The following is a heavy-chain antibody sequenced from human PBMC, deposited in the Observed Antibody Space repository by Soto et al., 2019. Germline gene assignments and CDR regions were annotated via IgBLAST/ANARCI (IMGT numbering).Heavy chain of an antibody. V-gene: IGHV5-51*01. J-gene: IGHJ3*02. Sequence: GESLKISCKGSGYSFTSYWIGWVRQMPGKGLEWMGIIYPGDSDTRYSPSFQGQVTISADKSISTAYLQWSSLKASDTAMYYCARAPLGVRTDDAFDIWGQGTMVTVSS. CDR3: ARAPLGVRTDDAFDI. CDR2: IYPGDSDT. CDR1: GYSFTSYW.